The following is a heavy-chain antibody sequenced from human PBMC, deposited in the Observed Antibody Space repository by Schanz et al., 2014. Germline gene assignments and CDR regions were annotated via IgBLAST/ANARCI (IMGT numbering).Heavy chain of an antibody. J-gene: IGHJ5*02. V-gene: IGHV3-23*04. CDR3: TRDVRLDRRGNWFDP. CDR1: GFMFSSYG. CDR2: ILGLASTT. D-gene: IGHD1-1*01. Sequence: VQLVESGGGVVQPGRSLRLSCAASGFMFSSYGMHWVRQAPGKGLEWVSAILGLASTTYYADSVKGRFTISRDNSKNLLYLQMNSLRAEDTAVYYCTRDVRLDRRGNWFDPWGQGTLVTVSS.